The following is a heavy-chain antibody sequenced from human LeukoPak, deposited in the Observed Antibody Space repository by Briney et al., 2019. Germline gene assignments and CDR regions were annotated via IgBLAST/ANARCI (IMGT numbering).Heavy chain of an antibody. CDR2: MHYGGST. CDR1: GGSISSGSYY. V-gene: IGHV4-39*02. D-gene: IGHD2-15*01. CDR3: ARVGYCSGGSCYSFSNFDY. Sequence: SETLSLTCTVSGGSISSGSYYWDWIRQPPGKGLEWIGCMHYGGSTDYNPSLKSRATISADTSKNQFSLRLYSVTAADTAVYYCARVGYCSGGSCYSFSNFDYWGQGTLVTVSS. J-gene: IGHJ4*02.